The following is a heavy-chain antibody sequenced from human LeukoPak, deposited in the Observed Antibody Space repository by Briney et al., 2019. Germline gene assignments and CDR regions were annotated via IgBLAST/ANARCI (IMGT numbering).Heavy chain of an antibody. V-gene: IGHV4-34*12. D-gene: IGHD3-22*01. J-gene: IGHJ3*02. CDR3: ARVYYYDSSGYSHRAFDI. Sequence: SETLSLTCAVYGGSFSDYYWSWIRQPPGKGLEWIGEIIHTGGTNYKSSLKSRVTISVDTSKNQFSLKLSSVTAADTAVYYCARVYYYDSSGYSHRAFDIWGQGTMVTVSS. CDR1: GGSFSDYY. CDR2: IIHTGGT.